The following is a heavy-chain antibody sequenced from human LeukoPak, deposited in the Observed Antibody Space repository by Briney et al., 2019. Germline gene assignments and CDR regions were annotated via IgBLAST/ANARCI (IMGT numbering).Heavy chain of an antibody. V-gene: IGHV1-46*01. CDR2: INPSGGST. D-gene: IGHD2-21*02. CDR1: GYTFTSYY. Sequence: ASVKVSCKASGYTFTSYYMHWVRQAPGQGLEWMGIINPSGGSTSYAQKFQGRVTMTRDMSTSTVYMELSSLRSEDTAVYYCARARAYCGGDCYSPTFDYWGQGTLVTVSS. J-gene: IGHJ4*02. CDR3: ARARAYCGGDCYSPTFDY.